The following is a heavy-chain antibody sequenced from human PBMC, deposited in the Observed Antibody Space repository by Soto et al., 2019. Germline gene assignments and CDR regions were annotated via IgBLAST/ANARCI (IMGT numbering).Heavy chain of an antibody. CDR2: IIPIFGTA. J-gene: IGHJ2*01. CDR1: GGTFSSYA. CDR3: ARSSYIRRYFDL. D-gene: IGHD4-4*01. V-gene: IGHV1-69*13. Sequence: SVKVSCKASGGTFSSYAISWVRQAPGQGLEWMGGIIPIFGTANYAQKFQGRVTITADESTSTAYMELSSLRSEDTAVYYCARSSYIRRYFDLWGRDTLVTVSS.